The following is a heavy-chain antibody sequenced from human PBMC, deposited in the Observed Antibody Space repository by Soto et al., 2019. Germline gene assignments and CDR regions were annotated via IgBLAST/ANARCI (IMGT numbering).Heavy chain of an antibody. Sequence: EVQLVESGGGLVQPGGSLRLSCAADGTVSSNYMTCVRQAPGKGLEWVSVIYSAGSTYYADSVKGRFTISRDNSRNTLYLQMNGLRVADTAVYYCARDTVAVAGTDYWGQGTLVTVSS. CDR3: ARDTVAVAGTDY. CDR2: IYSAGST. D-gene: IGHD6-19*01. J-gene: IGHJ4*02. CDR1: GTVSSNY. V-gene: IGHV3-66*01.